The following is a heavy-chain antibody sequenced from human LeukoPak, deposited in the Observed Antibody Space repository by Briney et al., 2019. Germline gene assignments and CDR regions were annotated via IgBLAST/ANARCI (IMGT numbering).Heavy chain of an antibody. CDR1: GFTFSHYW. CDR2: INSDGNTT. V-gene: IGHV3-74*01. CDR3: ARDFVEFDY. D-gene: IGHD6-6*01. Sequence: GGSLRLSCAASGFTFSHYWMHWVRQAPGKGLVWVSRINSDGNTTSYADSVKGRFTVSRDNAKNTLYLQMNSLRAEDAAVYYCARDFVEFDYWGQGTLVTVSS. J-gene: IGHJ4*02.